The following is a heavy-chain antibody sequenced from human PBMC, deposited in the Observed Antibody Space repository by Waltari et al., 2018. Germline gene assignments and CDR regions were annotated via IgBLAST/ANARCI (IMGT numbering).Heavy chain of an antibody. CDR2: ITSDGSTT. J-gene: IGHJ4*02. Sequence: EVQLVESGGGLVQPGGDLRLSCAASVFTFTSYWMHWVRQAPGKGRVWLSLITSDGSTTSYGDSVKGRFTISRDNAKNTLYLQMNSLRAEDTAVYYCSAGTVYWGQGILVTVSS. CDR3: SAGTVY. CDR1: VFTFTSYW. D-gene: IGHD1-26*01. V-gene: IGHV3-74*01.